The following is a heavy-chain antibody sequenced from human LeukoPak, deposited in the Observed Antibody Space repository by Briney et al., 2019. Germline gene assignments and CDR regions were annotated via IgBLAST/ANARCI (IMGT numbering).Heavy chain of an antibody. J-gene: IGHJ6*03. CDR3: ARSPSSDFWSGYLTSPGYYYYMDV. CDR1: GYTFTSYG. D-gene: IGHD3-3*01. Sequence: GASVKVSCKASGYTFTSYGISWVRQAPGQGLEWMGWISAYNGNTNYAQKFQGRVTITADESTSTAYMELSSLRSEDTAVYYCARSPSSDFWSGYLTSPGYYYYMDVWGKGTTVTVSS. V-gene: IGHV1-18*01. CDR2: ISAYNGNT.